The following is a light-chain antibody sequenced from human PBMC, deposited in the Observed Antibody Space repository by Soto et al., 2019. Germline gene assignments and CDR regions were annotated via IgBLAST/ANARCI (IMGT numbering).Light chain of an antibody. Sequence: DIQMTQSPSYLSASVGDRVTITCRASQTISDSLNWYQQKPGKAPKLLIYDASNLETGVPSRFSGSGSGTDFTFTISSLQPEDIAVYYCQQRSNLPWTFGQGTKVDIK. CDR3: QQRSNLPWT. CDR1: QTISDS. V-gene: IGKV1-33*01. CDR2: DAS. J-gene: IGKJ1*01.